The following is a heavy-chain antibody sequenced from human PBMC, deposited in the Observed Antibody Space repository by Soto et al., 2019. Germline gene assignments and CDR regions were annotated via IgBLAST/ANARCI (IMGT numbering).Heavy chain of an antibody. Sequence: WWSLRLSCSASVFTFSSYSMNWFRQAPGKGLEWVSSISSSSSYIYYADSVKGRFTISRDNAKNSLYLQMNSLRAEDTAVYYCARHHHGDFDAFDIWGQGTMVTVSS. J-gene: IGHJ3*02. V-gene: IGHV3-21*01. CDR3: ARHHHGDFDAFDI. CDR2: ISSSSSYI. D-gene: IGHD4-17*01. CDR1: VFTFSSYS.